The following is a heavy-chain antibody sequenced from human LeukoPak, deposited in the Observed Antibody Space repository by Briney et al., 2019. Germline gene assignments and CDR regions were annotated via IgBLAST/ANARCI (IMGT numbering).Heavy chain of an antibody. Sequence: SETLSLTCTVSGGSISSYYWSWIRQPPGKGLEWVGYIYYSGSTNYNPSLKSRVTISVDTSKNQFSLKLSSVTAADTAVYYCARLGGSGSSGGYFDYWGQGTLVTVSS. J-gene: IGHJ4*02. CDR1: GGSISSYY. CDR3: ARLGGSGSSGGYFDY. CDR2: IYYSGST. D-gene: IGHD3-10*01. V-gene: IGHV4-59*01.